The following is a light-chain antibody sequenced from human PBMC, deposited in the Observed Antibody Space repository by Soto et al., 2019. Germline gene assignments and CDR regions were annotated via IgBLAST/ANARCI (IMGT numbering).Light chain of an antibody. V-gene: IGKV4-1*01. CDR1: QSVLYRSNNKNY. J-gene: IGKJ4*01. CDR2: WAS. Sequence: DIVMTQSPNSLAVSLGERATIICKSSQSVLYRSNNKNYLAWYQQKPGQPPKLLIYWASTRESGVPDRFTGSGSGTDFTLTISSLQTEDVAVYYCRQYYNTPLTFGGGTKVEIK. CDR3: RQYYNTPLT.